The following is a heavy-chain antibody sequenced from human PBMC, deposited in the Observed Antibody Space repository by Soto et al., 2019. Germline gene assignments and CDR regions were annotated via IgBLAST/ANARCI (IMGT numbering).Heavy chain of an antibody. Sequence: QVQLVQSGAEVKKTGASVKVSCKASGYTFTSYGLSWVRQAPGQGLEWMGWISGYNGDISYAPKLQGRVTITRDTSTTTAYMELRSLRSDDTAVYYCARGSPFDNWGQGTLVTVSS. CDR2: ISGYNGDI. CDR1: GYTFTSYG. V-gene: IGHV1-18*01. CDR3: ARGSPFDN. J-gene: IGHJ4*02.